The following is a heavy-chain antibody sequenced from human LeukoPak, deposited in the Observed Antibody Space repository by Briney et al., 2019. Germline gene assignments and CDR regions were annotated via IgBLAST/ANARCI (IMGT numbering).Heavy chain of an antibody. D-gene: IGHD6-19*01. CDR1: GFTFSSYS. V-gene: IGHV3-48*04. CDR2: ISSSSGTI. J-gene: IGHJ4*02. Sequence: GGSLRLSCAASGFTFSSYSMNWVRQAPGKGLEWVSYISSSSGTIYYADSVKGRFTISRDNAKNSLYLQMNSLRAEDTAVYYCAREVAVAGTDLDYWGQGTLVTVSS. CDR3: AREVAVAGTDLDY.